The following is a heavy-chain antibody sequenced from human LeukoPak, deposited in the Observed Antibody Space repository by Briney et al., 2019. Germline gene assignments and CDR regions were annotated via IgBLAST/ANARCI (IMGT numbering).Heavy chain of an antibody. CDR1: GGSISTYY. CDR2: IYYSGST. J-gene: IGHJ6*02. CDR3: ARRRDGYNTRYYDYGMDV. Sequence: SETLSLTCTVFGGSISTYYWTWIRQPPGKGLEWIAYIYYSGSTNYNPSLKSGVTISVHTSNNQFSLRLSSVTAADTAVYYCARRRDGYNTRYYDYGMDVWGQGTTVTVSS. D-gene: IGHD5-24*01. V-gene: IGHV4-59*08.